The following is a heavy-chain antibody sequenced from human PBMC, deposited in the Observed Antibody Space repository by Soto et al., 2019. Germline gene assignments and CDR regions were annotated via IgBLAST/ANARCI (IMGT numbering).Heavy chain of an antibody. CDR2: ITSSSSYI. V-gene: IGHV3-21*01. J-gene: IGHJ3*02. D-gene: IGHD2-2*01. CDR3: ARDSYCSSTSCYSDAFDI. Sequence: EVQLVESGGGLVKPGGSLRLSCAASGFTFSSYSMNWVRQAPGKGLEWVSSITSSSSYIYYAGSVKGRFTISRDNAKNSXXLQMNSLRAEDTAVYYCARDSYCSSTSCYSDAFDIWGQGTMVTVSS. CDR1: GFTFSSYS.